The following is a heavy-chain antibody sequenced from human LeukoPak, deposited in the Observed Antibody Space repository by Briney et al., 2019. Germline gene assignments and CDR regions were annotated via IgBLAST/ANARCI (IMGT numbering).Heavy chain of an antibody. CDR3: ATSPWFGESYWFDP. CDR1: GGTFSSYA. J-gene: IGHJ5*02. CDR2: IISIFGTA. V-gene: IGHV1-69*05. Sequence: GSSVKVSCKASGGTFSSYAISWVRQAPGQGLEWMGGIISIFGTANYAQKFQGRVTITTDESTSTAYMELSSLRSEDTAVYYCATSPWFGESYWFDPWGQGTLVTVSS. D-gene: IGHD3-10*01.